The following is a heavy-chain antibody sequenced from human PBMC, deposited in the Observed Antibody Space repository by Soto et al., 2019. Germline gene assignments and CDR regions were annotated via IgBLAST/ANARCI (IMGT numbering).Heavy chain of an antibody. Sequence: QVQLVQSGGEVKKPEASVKVSCKASGYTFTSHGISWVRQAPGQGPEWMGWISAHNGDTNYAQKLQGRVTVTTDTSTSTAYMELRSLRSEDTAVYYCARMLRRSNTDYYHYMDVWGKGTTVTVSS. V-gene: IGHV1-18*01. CDR3: ARMLRRSNTDYYHYMDV. D-gene: IGHD3-10*01. CDR1: GYTFTSHG. CDR2: ISAHNGDT. J-gene: IGHJ6*03.